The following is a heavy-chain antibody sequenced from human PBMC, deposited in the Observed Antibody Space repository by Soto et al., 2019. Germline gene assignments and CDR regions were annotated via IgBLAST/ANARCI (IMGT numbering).Heavy chain of an antibody. CDR1: XFTXXNXW. D-gene: IGHD3-9*01. J-gene: IGHJ4*02. CDR2: IKSKTDGGTT. V-gene: IGHV3-15*07. Sequence: LRLXCAASXFTXXNXWMNWVRXAPGKGQERVGRIKSKTDGGTTDYAAPVKGRFTISRDDSKNTLYLQMNSLKTEDTAVYYCTTDTGPYYDILTGYSPVDYWGQGTLVTVSS. CDR3: TTDTGPYYDILTGYSPVDY.